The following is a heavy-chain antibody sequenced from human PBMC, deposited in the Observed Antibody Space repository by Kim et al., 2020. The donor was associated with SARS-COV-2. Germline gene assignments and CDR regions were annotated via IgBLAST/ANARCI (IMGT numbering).Heavy chain of an antibody. V-gene: IGHV3-21*01. Sequence: GGSLRLSCAASGFTFSSYSMNWVRQAPGKGLEWVSSISSSSSYIYYADSVKGRFTISRDNAKNSLYLQMNSLRAEDTAVYYCARVGRDLFGESYYYYGMDVWGQGTTVTVSS. CDR1: GFTFSSYS. CDR3: ARVGRDLFGESYYYYGMDV. J-gene: IGHJ6*02. D-gene: IGHD3-10*01. CDR2: ISSSSSYI.